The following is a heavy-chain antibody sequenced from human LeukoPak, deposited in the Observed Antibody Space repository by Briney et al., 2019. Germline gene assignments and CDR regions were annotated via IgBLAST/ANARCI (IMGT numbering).Heavy chain of an antibody. J-gene: IGHJ5*02. CDR3: GRDYDLNWSDP. Sequence: PSETLSLTCTVSGGSISSYYWSWIRQPPGKRLEWVGYIYYSGSTTYNPYLKSRVTISRDTSKNQFSLKVRSVTASDTAVYYWGRDYDLNWSDPWGQGTLVTVSS. D-gene: IGHD3-3*01. CDR2: IYYSGST. CDR1: GGSISSYY. V-gene: IGHV4-59*01.